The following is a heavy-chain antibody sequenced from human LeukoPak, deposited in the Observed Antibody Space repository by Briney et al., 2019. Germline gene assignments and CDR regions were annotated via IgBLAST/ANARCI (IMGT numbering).Heavy chain of an antibody. CDR2: IYSSGST. CDR1: GGTINSYY. CDR3: ARGGKATVVTM. J-gene: IGHJ4*02. D-gene: IGHD4-23*01. Sequence: PSETLSLTCTVSGGTINSYYWSWIQQPAGKGLEWIGRIYSSGSTNYNPSLKSRVSMSVDTSKNQFSLKLTSVTAADTAVYYCARGGKATVVTMWGQGSLVTVSS. V-gene: IGHV4-4*07.